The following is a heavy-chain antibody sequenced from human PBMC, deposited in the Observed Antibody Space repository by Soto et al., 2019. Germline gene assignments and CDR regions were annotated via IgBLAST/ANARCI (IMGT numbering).Heavy chain of an antibody. V-gene: IGHV4-39*02. D-gene: IGHD3-22*01. CDR3: ARDRLRGYDSSGFYS. J-gene: IGHJ4*02. CDR1: GGSISSSSYY. CDR2: MFSRGST. Sequence: SEILSLTCTVSGGSISSSSYYWGWIRQPPGKGLEWIGSMFSRGSTYYSPSLKSRVTMTTATSTNTVFLELRSLKSDDTAIYYCARDRLRGYDSSGFYSWGQGTMVTVSS.